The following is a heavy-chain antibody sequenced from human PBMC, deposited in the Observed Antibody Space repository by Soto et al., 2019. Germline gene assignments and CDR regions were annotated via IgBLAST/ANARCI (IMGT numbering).Heavy chain of an antibody. D-gene: IGHD6-6*01. CDR2: ISPSGTT. Sequence: SETLSLTCSLYSGSLSGYYWSWIRQPPGKGLEWIGEISPSGTTNYSPSLKSRVSISVDTSKNQFSLNMTSLTAADTAVYYCARAPKVSGSAQTRPDFWGQGSLVTVSS. CDR3: ARAPKVSGSAQTRPDF. CDR1: SGSLSGYY. J-gene: IGHJ4*02. V-gene: IGHV4-34*01.